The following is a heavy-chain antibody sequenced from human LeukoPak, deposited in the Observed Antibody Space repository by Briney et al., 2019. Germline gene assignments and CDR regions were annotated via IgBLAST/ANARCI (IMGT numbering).Heavy chain of an antibody. Sequence: ASVNVSCKASVYTFTGYYMHWVRQAPGQGLEWMGWINPNSGGTNYAQKFQGKVTMTRDTSISTAYMELSRLRSDDTAVYYCARGVVVAAYFDYWGQGTLVTVSS. CDR2: INPNSGGT. CDR3: ARGVVVAAYFDY. D-gene: IGHD2-15*01. CDR1: VYTFTGYY. V-gene: IGHV1-2*02. J-gene: IGHJ4*02.